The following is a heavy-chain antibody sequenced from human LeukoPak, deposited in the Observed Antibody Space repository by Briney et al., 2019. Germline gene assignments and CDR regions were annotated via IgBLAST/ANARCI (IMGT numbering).Heavy chain of an antibody. CDR3: ARALEAGNYYDTSGYYEY. CDR1: GFTFSTYW. Sequence: GGSLRLSCAASGFTFSTYWMGWVRQAPGKGPEWVANIKQDGGQKYCADSVKGRFSISRDNAKNSLYLQMNSLRAEDTAVYYCARALEAGNYYDTSGYYEYWGQGTLVTVSS. D-gene: IGHD3-22*01. J-gene: IGHJ4*02. V-gene: IGHV3-7*01. CDR2: IKQDGGQK.